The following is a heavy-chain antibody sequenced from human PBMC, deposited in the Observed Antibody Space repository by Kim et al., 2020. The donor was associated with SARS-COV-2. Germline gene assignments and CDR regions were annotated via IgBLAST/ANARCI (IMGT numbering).Heavy chain of an antibody. J-gene: IGHJ5*02. Sequence: SETLSLTCAVYGGSFSGYYWSWIRQPPGKGLEWIGEINHSGSTNYNPSLKSRVTISVDTSKNQFSLKLSSVTAADTAVYYCARGSLDKLYYYGSGSYYGLRWFDPWGQGTLVTVSS. D-gene: IGHD3-10*01. CDR3: ARGSLDKLYYYGSGSYYGLRWFDP. CDR1: GGSFSGYY. CDR2: INHSGST. V-gene: IGHV4-34*01.